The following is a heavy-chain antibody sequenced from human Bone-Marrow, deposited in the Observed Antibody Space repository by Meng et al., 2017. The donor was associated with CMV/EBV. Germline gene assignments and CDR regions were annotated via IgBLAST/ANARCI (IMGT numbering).Heavy chain of an antibody. CDR1: GYTFTSYD. CDR3: ARDFILDH. V-gene: IGHV1-8*01. CDR2: MNPNSGNT. D-gene: IGHD3-9*01. J-gene: IGHJ4*02. Sequence: ASVKVSCKASGYTFTSYDINWVRQATGQGLEWMGWMNPNSGNTGYAQKLQGRVTMTTDTSTSTAYMELRNLRSDDTAVYYCARDFILDHWGQGTLVTVSS.